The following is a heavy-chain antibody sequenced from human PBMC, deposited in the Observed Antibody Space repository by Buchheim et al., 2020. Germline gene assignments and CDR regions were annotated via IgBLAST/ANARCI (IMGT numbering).Heavy chain of an antibody. V-gene: IGHV3-30*18. CDR1: GFIFSNYD. Sequence: QVQLVESGGGVVQPGRSLRLSCAASGFIFSNYDMHWVRQAPGKGLEWVAGLSYDGTNKYYADSVGGRFTISRDNFENTVYLQMNSLRAEDTAVYYCAKELFYGMDVWGQGTT. CDR2: LSYDGTNK. CDR3: AKELFYGMDV. J-gene: IGHJ6*02.